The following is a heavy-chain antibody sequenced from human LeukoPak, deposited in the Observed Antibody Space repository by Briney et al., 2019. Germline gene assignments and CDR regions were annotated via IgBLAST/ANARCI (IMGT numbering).Heavy chain of an antibody. D-gene: IGHD3-22*01. CDR2: ISSSSSTI. CDR3: ARDLPYYYDSKGAFDI. J-gene: IGHJ3*02. Sequence: TGGSLRLSCAVSGFTFSRYWMSWVRQAPGKGLEWVSYISSSSSTIYYADSVKGRFTISRDNAENSLYLQMNSLRAEDTAVYYCARDLPYYYDSKGAFDIWGQGTMVTVSS. V-gene: IGHV3-48*01. CDR1: GFTFSRYW.